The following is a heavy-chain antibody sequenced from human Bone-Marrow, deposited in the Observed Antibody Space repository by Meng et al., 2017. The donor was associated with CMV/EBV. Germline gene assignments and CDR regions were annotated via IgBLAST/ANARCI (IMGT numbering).Heavy chain of an antibody. V-gene: IGHV4-34*01. D-gene: IGHD3-22*01. CDR3: AGIVVVEGAFDI. CDR2: INHSGST. CDR1: GGSFSGYY. J-gene: IGHJ3*02. Sequence: SETLSLTCAVYGGSFSGYYWSWIRQPPGKGLEWIGEINHSGSTNYNPSLKSRVTISVDTSKNQFSLKLSSVTAADTAVYYCAGIVVVEGAFDIWGQGTMVTVS.